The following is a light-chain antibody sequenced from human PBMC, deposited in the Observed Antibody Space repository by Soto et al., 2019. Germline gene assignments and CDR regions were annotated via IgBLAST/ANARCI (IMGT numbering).Light chain of an antibody. CDR3: QQSYSTPLT. V-gene: IGKV1-39*01. CDR1: QDISNY. Sequence: DIQMTQSPSSLCASVGDRVTITCQASQDISNYLNWYQQKPGKAPKLLIYAASSLQSGVPSRFSGSGSGTDFTLTISSLQPEDFATYYCQQSYSTPLTFGGGTKVDIK. CDR2: AAS. J-gene: IGKJ4*01.